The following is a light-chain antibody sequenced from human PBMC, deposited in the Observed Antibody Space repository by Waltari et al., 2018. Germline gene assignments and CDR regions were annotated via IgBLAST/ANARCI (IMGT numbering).Light chain of an antibody. CDR3: GTWDNTLSAV. V-gene: IGLV1-51*02. CDR1: TSNIGNNY. CDR2: GKG. Sequence: QSVLTQPPSASAAPGQKVTISCSGSTSNIGNNYVSWYQQFPGAAPKVLIYGKGKRATGIPDRCAGSKSGTSATLAITGLQTGDEADYYCGTWDNTLSAVFGGGTKVTVL. J-gene: IGLJ2*01.